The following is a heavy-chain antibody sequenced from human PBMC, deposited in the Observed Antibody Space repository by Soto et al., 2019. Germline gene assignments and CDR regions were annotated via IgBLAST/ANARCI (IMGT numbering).Heavy chain of an antibody. CDR1: GYTFTSYY. V-gene: IGHV1-46*01. J-gene: IGHJ6*02. CDR3: ARVLAIVVVPAAGGGYYGMDV. Sequence: ASVKVSCKASGYTFTSYYMHWVRQAPGQGLEWMGIINPSGGSTSYAQKFQGRVTMTRDTSTSTVYMELRSLRSEDTAVYYCARVLAIVVVPAAGGGYYGMDVWGQGTTVTVSS. CDR2: INPSGGST. D-gene: IGHD2-2*01.